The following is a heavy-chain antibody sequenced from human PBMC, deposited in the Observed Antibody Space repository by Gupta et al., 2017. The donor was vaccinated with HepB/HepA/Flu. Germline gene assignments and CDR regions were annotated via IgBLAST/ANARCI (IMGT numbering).Heavy chain of an antibody. J-gene: IGHJ4*02. V-gene: IGHV3-74*01. CDR2: TDSDGIST. CDR3: ARYNWNNHGFDY. Sequence: EVQLVESGGGSVQPGGSLRLSCAASGFSFGSYWMPWARQAPGKGLVWVSRTDSDGISTSYGDSVKGRFTISRDNAKNTLYLQMHSLRAEDTALYYCARYNWNNHGFDYWGQGSLVTVSS. CDR1: GFSFGSYW. D-gene: IGHD1/OR15-1a*01.